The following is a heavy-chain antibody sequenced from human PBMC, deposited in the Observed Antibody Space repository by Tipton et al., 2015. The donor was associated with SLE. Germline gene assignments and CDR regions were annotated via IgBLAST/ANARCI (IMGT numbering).Heavy chain of an antibody. V-gene: IGHV4-34*01. CDR1: GGSFSDYY. J-gene: IGHJ6*02. CDR2: INHRGST. CDR3: ARTNPLYSSSLTGLYGMDV. D-gene: IGHD6-13*01. Sequence: TLSLTCTVYGGSFSDYYWSWIRQPPGKGPEWIGEINHRGSTNYNPSLKSRVTLSVDTSKNQLSLRLRSVTAADTAVYYCARTNPLYSSSLTGLYGMDVWGQGTTVTVSS.